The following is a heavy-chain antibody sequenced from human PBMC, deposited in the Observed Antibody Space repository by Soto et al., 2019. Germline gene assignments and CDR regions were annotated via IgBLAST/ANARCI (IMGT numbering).Heavy chain of an antibody. Sequence: GGSLRLSCAASGFTFSSYWMHWVRQAPGKGLVWVSRINSDGSSTSYADSVKGRFTISRDNAKNTLYLQMNSLRAEDTAVYYCAAGVRLGYSSSPGWADYMDVWGKGTTVTVSS. CDR3: AAGVRLGYSSSPGWADYMDV. D-gene: IGHD6-6*01. V-gene: IGHV3-74*01. J-gene: IGHJ6*03. CDR1: GFTFSSYW. CDR2: INSDGSST.